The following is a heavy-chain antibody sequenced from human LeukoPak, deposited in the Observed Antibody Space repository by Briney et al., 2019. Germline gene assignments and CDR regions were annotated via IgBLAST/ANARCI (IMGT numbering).Heavy chain of an antibody. Sequence: GGSLRLSCAASGFTFSSYEMSWVRQAPGKGLEWVSYISSSGSTICYADSVKGRFTISRDNAKNSLYLQMNSLRAEDTAVYYCARELYDYVWGSYRLDAFDIWGQGTMVTVSS. J-gene: IGHJ3*02. CDR2: ISSSGSTI. V-gene: IGHV3-48*03. CDR3: ARELYDYVWGSYRLDAFDI. CDR1: GFTFSSYE. D-gene: IGHD3-16*02.